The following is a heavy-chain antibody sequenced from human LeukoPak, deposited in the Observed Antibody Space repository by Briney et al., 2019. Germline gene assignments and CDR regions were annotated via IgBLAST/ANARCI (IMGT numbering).Heavy chain of an antibody. CDR1: GFTFSNYG. J-gene: IGHJ3*02. Sequence: PGGSLRLSCAASGFTFSNYGMNWVRQAPGKGQEWVSFTDTSGNYIYYGDSVKGRFTISRDNAKNLVFLQMNGLRAEDTAVYYCARGRSITLLRGVAMSDGFDIWGQGAMVAVSS. D-gene: IGHD3-10*01. CDR2: TDTSGNYI. V-gene: IGHV3-21*01. CDR3: ARGRSITLLRGVAMSDGFDI.